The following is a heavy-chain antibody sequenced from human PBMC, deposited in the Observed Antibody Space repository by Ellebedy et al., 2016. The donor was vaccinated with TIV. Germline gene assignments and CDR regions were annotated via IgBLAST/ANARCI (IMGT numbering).Heavy chain of an antibody. D-gene: IGHD5-18*01. CDR3: ARVRGYSYGGCFDY. CDR1: GFTFSSYG. V-gene: IGHV3-30*03. J-gene: IGHJ4*02. Sequence: GGSLRLXXAASGFTFSSYGMHWVRQAPGKGLEWVAVISYDGSNKYYADSVKGRFSISRDNSKNTVYLQMHSLGPDDTAVYYCARVRGYSYGGCFDYWGQGTLVTVSS. CDR2: ISYDGSNK.